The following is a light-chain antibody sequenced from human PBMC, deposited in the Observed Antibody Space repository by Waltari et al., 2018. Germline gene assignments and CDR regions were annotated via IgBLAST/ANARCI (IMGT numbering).Light chain of an antibody. J-gene: IGKJ2*01. Sequence: DVVMTQSPLSLPVTLGQPASISCKSSQSLVRSDGNTYLQWFHQRPGQSPRRLIYKVSTRESGVPDRFSGSGSGTDFTLKISRVEAEDVGVYYCMQGTHWPYTFGQWTKLDIK. CDR2: KVS. CDR1: QSLVRSDGNTY. CDR3: MQGTHWPYT. V-gene: IGKV2-30*02.